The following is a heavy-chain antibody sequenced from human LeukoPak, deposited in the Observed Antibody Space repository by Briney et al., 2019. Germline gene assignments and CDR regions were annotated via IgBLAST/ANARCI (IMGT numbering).Heavy chain of an antibody. CDR3: ATGPLDY. CDR2: IYSKTDGGTV. Sequence: GGSLRLSCAASGFTFSGYSMNWVRQAPGKGLEWVGRIYSKTDGGTVDCATPVKGRFTISRDDSKNTLYLQMNSLKIEDTAVYYCATGPLDYWGQGTLVTVSA. V-gene: IGHV3-15*01. CDR1: GFTFSGYS. J-gene: IGHJ4*02.